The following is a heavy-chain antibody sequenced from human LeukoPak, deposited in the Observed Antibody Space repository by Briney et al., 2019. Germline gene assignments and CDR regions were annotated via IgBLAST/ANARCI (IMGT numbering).Heavy chain of an antibody. V-gene: IGHV1-18*01. Sequence: ASVKVSCKASGYTFTSYGISWVRQAPGQGLEWMGWISAYNGNTNYAQKLQGRVTMTTDTSTSTAYMELRSLRSDDTAVYYCARVVMITFGGVIPKDYWGQGTLVTVSS. CDR2: ISAYNGNT. J-gene: IGHJ4*02. CDR3: ARVVMITFGGVIPKDY. CDR1: GYTFTSYG. D-gene: IGHD3-16*02.